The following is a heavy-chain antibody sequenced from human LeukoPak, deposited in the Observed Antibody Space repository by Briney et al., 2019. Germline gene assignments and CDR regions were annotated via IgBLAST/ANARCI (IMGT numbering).Heavy chain of an antibody. D-gene: IGHD2-2*01. CDR1: GFPFSSYS. V-gene: IGHV3-21*01. CDR2: ISSSSSYI. Sequence: GGSLRLSCAASGFPFSSYSMNWARQAPGKGLEWVSSISSSSSYIYYADSAKGRFTISRDNAKNSLYLQMNSLRAEDTAVYYCARDRDCSSSSCYYDYWGQGTLVTVSS. CDR3: ARDRDCSSSSCYYDY. J-gene: IGHJ4*02.